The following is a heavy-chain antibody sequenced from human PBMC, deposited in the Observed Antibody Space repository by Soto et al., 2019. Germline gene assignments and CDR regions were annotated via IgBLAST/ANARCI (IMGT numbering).Heavy chain of an antibody. CDR3: AHRPDYGDYGGTFTY. Sequence: QITLKESGPTLVKPTQTLTLTCTFSGFSLSTRGVGLGWIRQPPGKALEWLAAIFWDDDKRYSPSLKSRLTITKGTSRNQVVLTMTNMDPVDTATYYCAHRPDYGDYGGTFTYWGQGALVTVSS. V-gene: IGHV2-5*02. J-gene: IGHJ4*02. CDR1: GFSLSTRGVG. CDR2: IFWDDDK. D-gene: IGHD4-17*01.